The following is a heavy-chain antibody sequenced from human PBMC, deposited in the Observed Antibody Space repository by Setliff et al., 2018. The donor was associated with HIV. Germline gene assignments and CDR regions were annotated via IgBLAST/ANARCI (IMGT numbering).Heavy chain of an antibody. V-gene: IGHV4-34*01. D-gene: IGHD6-19*01. CDR2: ITHSGST. Sequence: SETLSLTCAVSGLSMSTTSYYWTWIRQPPGKGLEWIGEITHSGSTNYNPSLETRVTISVDTSKNQFSLKLSSVTAADTAVYYCAKGVAGLQYYYYYMDVWGKGTTVTVSS. CDR3: AKGVAGLQYYYYYMDV. J-gene: IGHJ6*03. CDR1: GLSMSTTSYY.